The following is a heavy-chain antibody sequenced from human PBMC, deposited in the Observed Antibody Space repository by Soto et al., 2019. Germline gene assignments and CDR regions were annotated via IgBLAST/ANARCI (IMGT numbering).Heavy chain of an antibody. CDR3: ARACSSNSCYDVFDY. CDR2: IYTSGST. V-gene: IGHV4-4*07. J-gene: IGHJ4*02. Sequence: SDTLSLTCTVSGGSISSYYWSWIRQPAGKGLEWIGRIYTSGSTNYNPSLKSRVTMSVDTSKNQFSLKLSSVTAADTAVYYCARACSSNSCYDVFDYWGQGTLVTVSS. CDR1: GGSISSYY. D-gene: IGHD2-2*01.